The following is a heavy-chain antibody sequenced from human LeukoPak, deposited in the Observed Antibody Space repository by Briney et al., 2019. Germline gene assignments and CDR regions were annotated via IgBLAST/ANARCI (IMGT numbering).Heavy chain of an antibody. V-gene: IGHV4-4*09. CDR3: ATTTTIASWFDP. J-gene: IGHJ5*02. CDR2: IYTSGST. D-gene: IGHD2-21*01. CDR1: GGSISGYY. Sequence: SETLSLTCSVSGGSISGYYWSWVRQPPGKGLEWIGHIYTSGSTNYNPSLKSRVTILVDTSKNQFSLKLSSVTAADTAVYYCATTTTIASWFDPWGQGTLVTVSS.